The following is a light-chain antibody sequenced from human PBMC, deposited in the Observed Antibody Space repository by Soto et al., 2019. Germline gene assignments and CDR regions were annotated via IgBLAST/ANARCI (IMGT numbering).Light chain of an antibody. CDR2: GAS. CDR1: QSISSY. V-gene: IGKV1-39*01. CDR3: QKTYSTPLT. J-gene: IGKJ4*01. Sequence: DIQMTQSPSSLSASVGDRVTITCRASQSISSYLNWYQQKPGKAPKLLIYGASSLQSGVPSRFSGSGSGTDFTLTISSLQPEDFATYYCQKTYSTPLTFGGGTKVEMK.